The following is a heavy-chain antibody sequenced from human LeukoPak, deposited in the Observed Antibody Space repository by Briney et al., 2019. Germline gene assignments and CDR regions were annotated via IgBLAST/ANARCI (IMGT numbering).Heavy chain of an antibody. D-gene: IGHD1-1*01. Sequence: PGGSLRLSCSASGFTFSSYAMHWVRQAPGKGLEYVSAISSNGGSTYYADSVKGRFTISRDNSKNTVYLQLNSLRPEDTALYYCANRRVHYPIDSWGQGTLVTVSS. V-gene: IGHV3-64*04. CDR2: ISSNGGST. CDR3: ANRRVHYPIDS. J-gene: IGHJ4*02. CDR1: GFTFSSYA.